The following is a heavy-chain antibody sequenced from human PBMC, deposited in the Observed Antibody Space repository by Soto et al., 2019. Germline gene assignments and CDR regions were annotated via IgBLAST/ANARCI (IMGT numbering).Heavy chain of an antibody. CDR3: ATGQYCSGGSCYFNPSDY. CDR2: ISYDGSYK. D-gene: IGHD2-15*01. J-gene: IGHJ4*02. CDR1: GFTFSTYS. Sequence: AGGSLRLSCAASGFTFSTYSMNWVRQAPGKGLEWVAGISYDGSYKYYADSVKGRCTISRDNSKNTLYVQMNSLRAEDTAVYYFATGQYCSGGSCYFNPSDYWGQGTLVTVSS. V-gene: IGHV3-30*03.